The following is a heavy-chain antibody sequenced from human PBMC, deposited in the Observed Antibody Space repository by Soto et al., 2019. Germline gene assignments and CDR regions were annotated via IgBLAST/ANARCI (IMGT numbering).Heavy chain of an antibody. Sequence: ASVKVSCKASGYTFTRYGISWVRQAPGQGLEWMGWISGYNGDTNYAQKVQGRVTMTIDTSTSTAYMELRSLTSDDTAIYYCARQGFGQLHGLVGVWGPGTTVTVSS. CDR1: GYTFTRYG. J-gene: IGHJ6*02. D-gene: IGHD3-10*01. CDR3: ARQGFGQLHGLVGV. V-gene: IGHV1-18*01. CDR2: ISGYNGDT.